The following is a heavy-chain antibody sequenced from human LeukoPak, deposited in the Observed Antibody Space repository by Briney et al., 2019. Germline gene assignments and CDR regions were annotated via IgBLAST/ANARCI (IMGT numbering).Heavy chain of an antibody. CDR1: GGSFTNYF. CDR2: VADYGSV. J-gene: IGHJ4*02. CDR3: ARRRVTVIVVSTFDS. D-gene: IGHD3-22*01. Sequence: SDTLSLTCAVYGGSFTNYFWSWVRQSSGKWLEWIGEVADYGSVNYNPSLQSRVTISLDTSKNHFSLKVSSMTAADTAVYYCARRRVTVIVVSTFDSWGQGTLVTVSS. V-gene: IGHV4-34*01.